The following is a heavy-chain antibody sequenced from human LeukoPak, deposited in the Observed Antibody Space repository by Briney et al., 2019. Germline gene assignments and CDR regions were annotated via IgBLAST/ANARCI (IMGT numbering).Heavy chain of an antibody. CDR1: GFTFSSYS. D-gene: IGHD6-13*01. CDR3: ARVGAAAGTGFDY. Sequence: PGGSLRLSCAASGFTFSSYSMNWVRQAPGKGLEWVSSISSSSSYMYYADSVKGRFTISRDNAKNSLYLQMNSLRAEDTAVYYCARVGAAAGTGFDYWGQGTLVTVSS. V-gene: IGHV3-21*01. CDR2: ISSSSSYM. J-gene: IGHJ4*02.